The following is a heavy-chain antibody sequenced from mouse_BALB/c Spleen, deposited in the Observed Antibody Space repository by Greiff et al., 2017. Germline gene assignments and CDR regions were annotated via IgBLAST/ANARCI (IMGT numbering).Heavy chain of an antibody. CDR1: GYAFSSYW. CDR3: ARFITTSYFDV. Sequence: QLQQSGAELVRPGSSVKISCKASGYAFSSYWMNWVKQRPGQGLEWIGQIYPGDGDTNYNGKFKGKATLTADKSSSTAYMQLSSLTSEDSAVYFCARFITTSYFDVWGAGTTVTVSS. D-gene: IGHD1-1*01. CDR2: IYPGDGDT. V-gene: IGHV1-80*01. J-gene: IGHJ1*01.